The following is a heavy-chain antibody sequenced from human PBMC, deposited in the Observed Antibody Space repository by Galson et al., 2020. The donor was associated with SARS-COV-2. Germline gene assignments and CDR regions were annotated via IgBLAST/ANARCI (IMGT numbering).Heavy chain of an antibody. Sequence: QLGESLKISCAASGFTFSSYAMHWVRQAPGKGLEWVAVISYDGSNKYYADSVKGRFTISRDNSKNTLYLQMNSLRAEDTAVYYCAREARGYYDSSGYYYVGYFDYWGQGTLVTVSS. J-gene: IGHJ4*02. CDR3: AREARGYYDSSGYYYVGYFDY. V-gene: IGHV3-30*04. CDR2: ISYDGSNK. CDR1: GFTFSSYA. D-gene: IGHD3-22*01.